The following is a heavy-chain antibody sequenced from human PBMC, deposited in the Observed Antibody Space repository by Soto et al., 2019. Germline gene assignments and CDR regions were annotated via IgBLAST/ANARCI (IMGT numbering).Heavy chain of an antibody. CDR1: GYKFTLFG. D-gene: IGHD2-2*01. J-gene: IGHJ4*02. CDR3: ARGGQYRYFDF. Sequence: QVQLVQSGAEVKKPGASVKVSCKTSGYKFTLFGISWVRQAPGQGLEWMGWISAYNGDTKFGQKFQGRVTLTTDTSTNTAYMELTSLTSDDTAEYYCARGGQYRYFDFWGQGTQVTVSS. CDR2: ISAYNGDT. V-gene: IGHV1-18*04.